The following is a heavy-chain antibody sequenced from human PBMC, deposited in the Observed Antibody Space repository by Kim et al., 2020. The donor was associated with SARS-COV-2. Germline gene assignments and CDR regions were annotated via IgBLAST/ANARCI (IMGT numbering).Heavy chain of an antibody. V-gene: IGHV3-30*18. Sequence: GGSLRLSCAASGFTFNNYAMHWVRQAPGKGLEWVAFISYEGSKKQYADSLKGRFTVSRDNSKNTLYLQMNSLTAEDTAVYYCAKQGYIFELNTYYGIDLWGQGTMVTVSS. D-gene: IGHD5-12*01. CDR3: AKQGYIFELNTYYGIDL. J-gene: IGHJ6*02. CDR1: GFTFNNYA. CDR2: ISYEGSKK.